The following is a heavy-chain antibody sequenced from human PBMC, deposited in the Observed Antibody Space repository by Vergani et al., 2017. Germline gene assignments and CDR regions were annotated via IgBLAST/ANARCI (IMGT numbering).Heavy chain of an antibody. V-gene: IGHV4-34*01. Sequence: QVQLQQWGGGLLKPSETLSLTCVVNGASFTSYHWTWIRQSPGEGLEWVGDIDHTGRPDYNPSLKSRITMSVDKSRNQFSLTLNSVTATDTAIYFCARVNTETNGHLYYYYYMDVWGQGTAVTVS. CDR3: ARVNTETNGHLYYYYYMDV. D-gene: IGHD4-11*01. CDR1: GASFTSYH. J-gene: IGHJ6*03. CDR2: IDHTGRP.